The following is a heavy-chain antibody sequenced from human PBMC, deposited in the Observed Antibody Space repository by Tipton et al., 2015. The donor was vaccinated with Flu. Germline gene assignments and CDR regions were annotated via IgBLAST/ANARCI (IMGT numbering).Heavy chain of an antibody. CDR2: IFHSGDT. J-gene: IGHJ4*02. CDR1: GYFISSGYY. CDR3: TRHANYGSGSPYYFDH. V-gene: IGHV4-38-2*01. Sequence: TLSLTCDVSGYFISSGYYWGWIRQPPGKGLEWIGSIFHSGDTLYNPSLKRRVTVSVDPLKNQFSLKVTSVSAADTALYYCTRHANYGSGSPYYFDHWGQGSLVTVSS. D-gene: IGHD3-10*01.